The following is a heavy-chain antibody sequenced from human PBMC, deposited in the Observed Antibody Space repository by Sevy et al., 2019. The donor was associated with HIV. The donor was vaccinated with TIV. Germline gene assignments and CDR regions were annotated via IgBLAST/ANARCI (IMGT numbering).Heavy chain of an antibody. CDR2: ISYDGSNK. V-gene: IGHV3-30-3*01. CDR1: GFTFSSYA. CDR3: ARSSSSGYYSSSVDAFDI. Sequence: GGSLRLSCAASGFTFSSYAMHWVRQAPGKGLEWVAVISYDGSNKSYADSVKGRFTISRDNSKNTLYLQMNSLRAEDTAVYYCARSSSSGYYSSSVDAFDIWGQGTMVTVSS. J-gene: IGHJ3*02. D-gene: IGHD3-22*01.